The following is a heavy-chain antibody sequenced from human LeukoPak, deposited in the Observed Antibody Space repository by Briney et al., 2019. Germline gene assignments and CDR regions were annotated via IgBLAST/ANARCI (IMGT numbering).Heavy chain of an antibody. CDR3: ARTNYDYVWGSYRNLFDY. Sequence: PSETLSLTCAVYGGSFSGYYWSWIRQPPGKGLEWIGEISHSGSTNYNPSLKSRVTISVDTSKNQFSLKLSSVTAADTAVYYCARTNYDYVWGSYRNLFDYWGQGTLVTVSS. J-gene: IGHJ4*02. V-gene: IGHV4-34*01. CDR2: ISHSGST. CDR1: GGSFSGYY. D-gene: IGHD3-16*02.